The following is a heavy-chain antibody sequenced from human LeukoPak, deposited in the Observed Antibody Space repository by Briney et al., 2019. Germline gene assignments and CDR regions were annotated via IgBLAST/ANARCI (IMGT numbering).Heavy chain of an antibody. Sequence: PSETLSLTCTVSGGSISSSSYYWGWIRQPPGKGLEWIGSIYYSGSTYYNPSLKSRVTISVDTSKNQFSLKLSSVTAADTAVYYCARCGGWGDYEYWYFDLWGRGTLVTVSS. CDR3: ARCGGWGDYEYWYFDL. J-gene: IGHJ2*01. V-gene: IGHV4-39*07. CDR2: IYYSGST. D-gene: IGHD4-17*01. CDR1: GGSISSSSYY.